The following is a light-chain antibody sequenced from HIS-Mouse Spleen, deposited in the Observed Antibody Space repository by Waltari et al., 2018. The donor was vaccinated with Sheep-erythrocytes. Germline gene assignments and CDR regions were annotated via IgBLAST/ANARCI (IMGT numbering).Light chain of an antibody. V-gene: IGKV1-6*01. J-gene: IGKJ2*01. Sequence: AIQMTQSPSSLSASVGDRVTITCRASKGIRNDLGGYQQKPGKAPKPLIYAASSLQRGVPSRFSGSGSGTDFTLTISSLQPEDFATYYCQQYNTFGQGTKLEIK. CDR2: AAS. CDR1: KGIRND. CDR3: QQYNT.